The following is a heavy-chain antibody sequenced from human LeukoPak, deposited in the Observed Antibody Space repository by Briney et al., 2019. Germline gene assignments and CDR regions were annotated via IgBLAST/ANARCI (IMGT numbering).Heavy chain of an antibody. Sequence: ASVKVSCKASGYTFTGYYMHWVRQAPGQGLEWMGWINPNSGGTNYAQKFQGRVTMTRDTSISTAYMELSRLRSDDTAVHYCARDLGIAARRAGYWGQGTLVTVSS. CDR3: ARDLGIAARRAGY. V-gene: IGHV1-2*02. CDR2: INPNSGGT. CDR1: GYTFTGYY. J-gene: IGHJ4*02. D-gene: IGHD6-6*01.